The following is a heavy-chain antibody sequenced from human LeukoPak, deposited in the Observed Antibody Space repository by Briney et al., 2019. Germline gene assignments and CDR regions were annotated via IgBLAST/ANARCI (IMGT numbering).Heavy chain of an antibody. J-gene: IGHJ4*02. CDR3: ARHQYCSSTSCYAGPVGG. Sequence: SETLSLTCAVYGVSFSGYYWSWIRQPPGKGLEWIGEINHSGSTYYNPSLKSRVTISVDTSKNQFSLKLSSVTAADTAVYYCARHQYCSSTSCYAGPVGGWGQGTLVTVSS. CDR1: GVSFSGYY. D-gene: IGHD2-2*01. V-gene: IGHV4-34*01. CDR2: INHSGST.